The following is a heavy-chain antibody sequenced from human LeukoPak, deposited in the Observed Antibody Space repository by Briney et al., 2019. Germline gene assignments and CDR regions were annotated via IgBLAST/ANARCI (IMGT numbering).Heavy chain of an antibody. D-gene: IGHD5-24*01. V-gene: IGHV4-59*12. J-gene: IGHJ4*02. CDR1: GGSISSLY. Sequence: PSETLSLTCSVSGGSISSLYWSWIRQPPGKGLEWIGYIYYTGSTNYNPSLKSRVTMFVDMSKNQFSLKLSSVTAADTAVYYCATGDGYNSFDYWGQGTLVTVSS. CDR3: ATGDGYNSFDY. CDR2: IYYTGST.